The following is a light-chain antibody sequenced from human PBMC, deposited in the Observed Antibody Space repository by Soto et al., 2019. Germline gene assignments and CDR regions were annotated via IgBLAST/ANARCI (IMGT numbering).Light chain of an antibody. CDR2: GES. CDR1: QSVSNN. Sequence: EIVMTQSPATLSVSPGERATLSCRASQSVSNNLAWYQKKPGQAPRLLIYGESTRATRIPARFSGSGSGTDFTLPFSNSQSENFAFYYCQQNNNSWTFGQGTRVEI. V-gene: IGKV3-15*01. J-gene: IGKJ1*01. CDR3: QQNNNSWT.